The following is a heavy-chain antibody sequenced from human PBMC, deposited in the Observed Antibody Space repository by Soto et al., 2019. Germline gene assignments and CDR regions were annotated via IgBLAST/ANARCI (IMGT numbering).Heavy chain of an antibody. V-gene: IGHV1-69*02. CDR2: IIPSLGRA. Sequence: VKVSCKASGGTFSSYTITWVRQAPGQGLEWMGRIIPSLGRANYAQKFQGRVTITADKSTSTAYMELSSLRSEDTAVYYCARLGVNSGYDLWGQGTLVTVSS. CDR1: GGTFSSYT. CDR3: ARLGVNSGYDL. D-gene: IGHD5-12*01. J-gene: IGHJ4*02.